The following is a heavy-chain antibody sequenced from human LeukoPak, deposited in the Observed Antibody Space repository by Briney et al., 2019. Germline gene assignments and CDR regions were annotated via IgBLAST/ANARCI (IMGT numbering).Heavy chain of an antibody. CDR1: GFTFSHYG. V-gene: IGHV3-33*06. CDR2: IWNDGSNR. Sequence: PGMSLRLSCVASGFTFSHYGMHWVRQAPGKGLEWVAVIWNDGSNRYYADSVKGRFTISRDNSKNTVYLQMNSLRAADTSVYYCAKVGVLRYSAYSGTLGYWGQGTLVTVSS. J-gene: IGHJ4*02. D-gene: IGHD3-9*01. CDR3: AKVGVLRYSAYSGTLGY.